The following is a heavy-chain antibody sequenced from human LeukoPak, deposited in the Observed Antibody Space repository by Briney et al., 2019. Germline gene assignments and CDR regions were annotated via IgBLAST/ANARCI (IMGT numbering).Heavy chain of an antibody. CDR3: ARDGKPDYYDSSGYDYFDY. Sequence: PGGSLRLSCAASGFTFSSYAMHWVRQAPGKGLEWVAAISYDGSNKYYADSVKGRFTISRDNSKTTLYLQMNSLRAEDAAVYYCARDGKPDYYDSSGYDYFDYWGQGTLVTVSS. J-gene: IGHJ4*02. V-gene: IGHV3-30-3*01. CDR1: GFTFSSYA. CDR2: ISYDGSNK. D-gene: IGHD3-22*01.